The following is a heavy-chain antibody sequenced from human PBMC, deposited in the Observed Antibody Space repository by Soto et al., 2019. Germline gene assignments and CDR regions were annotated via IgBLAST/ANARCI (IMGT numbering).Heavy chain of an antibody. D-gene: IGHD3-22*01. J-gene: IGHJ3*02. Sequence: ASVKVACKASGYTFTSYCISWVRQAPGQGLEWMGWISAYNGNTNYAQKLQGRVTMTTDTSTSTAYMELRSLRSDDTAVYYCARDDAYYYDSSVYSDAFDIWGQGTMVTISS. V-gene: IGHV1-18*01. CDR2: ISAYNGNT. CDR1: GYTFTSYC. CDR3: ARDDAYYYDSSVYSDAFDI.